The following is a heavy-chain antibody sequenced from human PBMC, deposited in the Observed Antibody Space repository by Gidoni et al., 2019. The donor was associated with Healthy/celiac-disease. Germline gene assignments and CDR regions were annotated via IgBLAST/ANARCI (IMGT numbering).Heavy chain of an antibody. Sequence: EVQLLESGGGLVQPGGSLRLSCAASGFTFSSYAMSWVRQAPGKGLEWVSAISGSGGSTYYADSVKGRFTSSRDNSKNTLYLQMNSLRAEDTAVYYCANTHCSGGSCYYPGGYWGQGTLVTVSS. CDR1: GFTFSSYA. V-gene: IGHV3-23*01. CDR2: ISGSGGST. CDR3: ANTHCSGGSCYYPGGY. J-gene: IGHJ4*02. D-gene: IGHD2-15*01.